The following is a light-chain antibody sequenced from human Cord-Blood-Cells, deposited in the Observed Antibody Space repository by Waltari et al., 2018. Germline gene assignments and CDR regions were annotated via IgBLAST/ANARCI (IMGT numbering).Light chain of an antibody. J-gene: IGLJ2*01. CDR3: SSYAGSNNFVV. CDR1: SSDDGGYNY. V-gene: IGLV2-8*01. CDR2: EVS. Sequence: QSALTQPPSASGSPGQSVTISCTGTSSDDGGYNYVPRYQQHPGKAPKLMIYEVSKRPSGVPDRFSGSKSGNTASLTVSGLQAEDEADYYCSSYAGSNNFVVFGGGTKLTVL.